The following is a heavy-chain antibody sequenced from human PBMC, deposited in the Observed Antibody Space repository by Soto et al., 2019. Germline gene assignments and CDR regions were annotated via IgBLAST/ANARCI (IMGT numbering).Heavy chain of an antibody. Sequence: ASETLSLTCAVYGGSFSCYYWIWIRQPPGKGLEWIGEINHSGSTNYNPSLKSRVTISVDTSKNQFSLKLSSVTAADTAAYYCARASKFFDYWGQGTLVTVSS. V-gene: IGHV4-34*01. J-gene: IGHJ4*02. CDR1: GGSFSCYY. CDR3: ARASKFFDY. CDR2: INHSGST.